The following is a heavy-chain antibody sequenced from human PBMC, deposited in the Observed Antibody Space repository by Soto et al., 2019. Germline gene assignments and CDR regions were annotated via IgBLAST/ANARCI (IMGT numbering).Heavy chain of an antibody. V-gene: IGHV3-74*01. CDR2: INSDGSGT. J-gene: IGHJ6*02. Sequence: EVQLVESGGGLVQPGGSLRLSCAASEFTFSSYWMHWVRQAPGKGLMWVSRINSDGSGTSYADSVKGRFTISRDNAKNTLYWQMNSLRVEDTAVYYCARGWVNYGSGSYDVWGQGTTVTVSS. CDR3: ARGWVNYGSGSYDV. D-gene: IGHD3-10*01. CDR1: EFTFSSYW.